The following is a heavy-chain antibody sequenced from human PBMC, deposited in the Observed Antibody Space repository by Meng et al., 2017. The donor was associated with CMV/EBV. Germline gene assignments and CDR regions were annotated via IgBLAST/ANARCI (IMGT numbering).Heavy chain of an antibody. D-gene: IGHD1-20*01. Sequence: QDHLWQAVAEVKTPGSSVKASCKPSGGTFSSYGISWGRQAPEQGLEWMGGIITIFGTASYSQKFQVRVTITTDKSTCTAYMELSSLRSEDTAVYYCACVTGIGWWYFDLWGRGTLVTVSS. J-gene: IGHJ2*01. CDR2: IITIFGTA. V-gene: IGHV1-69*05. CDR1: GGTFSSYG. CDR3: ACVTGIGWWYFDL.